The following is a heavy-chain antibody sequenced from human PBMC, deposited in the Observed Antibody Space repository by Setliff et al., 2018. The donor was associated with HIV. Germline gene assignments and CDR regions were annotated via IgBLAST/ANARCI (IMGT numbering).Heavy chain of an antibody. Sequence: GESLKISCQASGYTFTNHWIGWVRQMPGEGLEWMAIIYPGNSDTRYSPSFQGQVTISADRSTSTTYLHWSSLRASDTAMYYCTRHSGSSPIAYFGMDVWGQGTTVTVSS. CDR3: TRHSGSSPIAYFGMDV. D-gene: IGHD3-10*01. V-gene: IGHV5-51*01. CDR2: IYPGNSDT. CDR1: GYTFTNHW. J-gene: IGHJ6*02.